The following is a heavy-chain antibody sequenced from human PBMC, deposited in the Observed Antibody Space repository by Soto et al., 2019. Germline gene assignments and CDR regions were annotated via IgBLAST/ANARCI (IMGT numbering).Heavy chain of an antibody. V-gene: IGHV1-58*01. Sequence: SVKVSCKASGFTLTSSAVQWVRQAGGQRLEWIGWIVVCSGNTNYAQKFQERVTITMDMSTSTAYMELSSLRSEDTAVYYWAAGTVGTYYDFWSGQPDYYYGMDVRGQGTTVTVSS. J-gene: IGHJ6*02. CDR2: IVVCSGNT. CDR1: GFTLTSSA. D-gene: IGHD3-3*01. CDR3: AAGTVGTYYDFWSGQPDYYYGMDV.